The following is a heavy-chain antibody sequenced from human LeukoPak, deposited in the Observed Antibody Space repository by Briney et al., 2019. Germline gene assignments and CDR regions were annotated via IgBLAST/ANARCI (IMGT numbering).Heavy chain of an antibody. CDR2: ISYNGNT. Sequence: PSETLSLTCTVSGDSIRNYYWSWIRQPPGKGLEWIGYISYNGNTNHNPSLKSRVAISVDTSKNQFSLTLTSVTAADTAVYYCARAREAVAATLTFAFDIWGQGTMVTVSS. CDR1: GDSIRNYY. D-gene: IGHD6-19*01. CDR3: ARAREAVAATLTFAFDI. V-gene: IGHV4-59*01. J-gene: IGHJ3*02.